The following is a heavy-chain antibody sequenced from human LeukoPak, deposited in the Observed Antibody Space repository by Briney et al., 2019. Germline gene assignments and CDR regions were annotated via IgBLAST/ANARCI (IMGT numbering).Heavy chain of an antibody. V-gene: IGHV3-23*01. CDR3: AKDRCSNGIGCYYYYMDV. CDR2: IFPSGGEI. J-gene: IGHJ6*03. CDR1: GFTFSTFA. D-gene: IGHD2-8*01. Sequence: PGGSLRLSCAASGFTFSTFAMIWVRQPPGKGLEGVSSIFPSGGEIHYADSVKGRFTISRDNSKSILSLQMNSLRAEDTAVYYCAKDRCSNGIGCYYYYMDVWGKGTTVTISS.